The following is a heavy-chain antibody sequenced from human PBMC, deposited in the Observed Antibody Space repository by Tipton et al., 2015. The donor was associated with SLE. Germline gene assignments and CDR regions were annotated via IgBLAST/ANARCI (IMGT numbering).Heavy chain of an antibody. CDR1: GFIFSSFA. CDR3: AKNRGYSGYEVPDS. Sequence: SLRLSCAASGFIFSSFALHWVRQAPGKGLEWVAVISSDGSKRYYADSVRGRFTISRDASKKTLFLQMNRLGVEDTAIYYCAKNRGYSGYEVPDSWGQGTLVIVSA. J-gene: IGHJ4*02. D-gene: IGHD5-12*01. V-gene: IGHV3-30*04. CDR2: ISSDGSKR.